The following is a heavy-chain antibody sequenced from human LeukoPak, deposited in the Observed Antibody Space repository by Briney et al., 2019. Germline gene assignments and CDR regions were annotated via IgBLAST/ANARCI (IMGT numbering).Heavy chain of an antibody. CDR1: GFTFSSYD. D-gene: IGHD6-13*01. CDR2: ISIDGSNK. V-gene: IGHV3-30*18. CDR3: AKDRKDRLSKAAAGDDAFDI. Sequence: GRSLRLSCAASGFTFSSYDMHWVRQTPGKGLEWVAVISIDGSNKYYADSVKGRFTISRDNSKNTLYLQMNSLRAEDTAMYYCAKDRKDRLSKAAAGDDAFDIWGQGTMVTVS. J-gene: IGHJ3*02.